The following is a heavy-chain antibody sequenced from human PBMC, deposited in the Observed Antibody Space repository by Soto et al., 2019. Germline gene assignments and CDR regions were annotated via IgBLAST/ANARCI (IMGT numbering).Heavy chain of an antibody. CDR2: IRSKAYGGTT. J-gene: IGHJ4*02. D-gene: IGHD3-22*01. Sequence: PGXSLRLSCTASGFTFGDYAMSWFRQAPVNGLEWVGFIRSKAYGGTTEYAASVKGRFTISRDDSKSIAYLQMNSLKTEDTAVYYCTRDLYDSSGYYYGGLDYWGQGTLVTVSS. CDR3: TRDLYDSSGYYYGGLDY. CDR1: GFTFGDYA. V-gene: IGHV3-49*03.